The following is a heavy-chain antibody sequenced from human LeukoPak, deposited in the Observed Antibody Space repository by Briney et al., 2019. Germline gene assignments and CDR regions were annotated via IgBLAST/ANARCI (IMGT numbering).Heavy chain of an antibody. V-gene: IGHV1-69*13. Sequence: SVKVSCKASGGTLSSYAINWVRQAPGQGLEWMGGIIPMFGTPNYAQKFQGRVTITADESASTAYMELSSLRSEDTAVYYCATTPGKLWFGELSRWGQGTLVTVSS. J-gene: IGHJ4*02. CDR3: ATTPGKLWFGELSR. CDR2: IIPMFGTP. D-gene: IGHD3-10*01. CDR1: GGTLSSYA.